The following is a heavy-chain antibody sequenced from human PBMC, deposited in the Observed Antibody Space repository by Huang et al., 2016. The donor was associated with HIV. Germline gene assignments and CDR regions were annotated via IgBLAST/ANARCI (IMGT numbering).Heavy chain of an antibody. V-gene: IGHV4-34*01. D-gene: IGHD3-16*01. CDR3: AREVMISFGGPFDP. CDR2: INHVGNA. CDR1: GGSFSRHY. Sequence: QVQLQQWGAGLLKPSETLSLTCAVYGGSFSRHYWNWIRQSPGKGLEWIGQINHVGNANYNPSLESRVTRSVDTSKNQFSLKLTSVTGADTAMYYCAREVMISFGGPFDPWGQGTLVTVSS. J-gene: IGHJ5*02.